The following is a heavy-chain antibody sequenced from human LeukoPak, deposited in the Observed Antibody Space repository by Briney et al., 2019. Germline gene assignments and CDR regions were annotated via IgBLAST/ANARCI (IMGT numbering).Heavy chain of an antibody. J-gene: IGHJ5*02. D-gene: IGHD2-2*02. CDR3: ARGYCSSTSCYTSYDFWSGYYKSANWFDP. V-gene: IGHV4-34*01. Sequence: PSETLSPTCAVYGGSFSGYYWSWIRQPPGKGLEWIGEINHSGSTNYNPSLKSRVTISVDTSKNQFSLKLSSVTAADTAVYYCARGYCSSTSCYTSYDFWSGYYKSANWFDPWGQGTLVTVSS. CDR2: INHSGST. CDR1: GGSFSGYY.